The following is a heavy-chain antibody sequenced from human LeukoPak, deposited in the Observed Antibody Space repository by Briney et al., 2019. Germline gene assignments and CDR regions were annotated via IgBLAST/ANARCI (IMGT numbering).Heavy chain of an antibody. CDR1: GYXFTNYW. V-gene: IGHV5-51*01. CDR3: ARGNYASGNYYNVAFDY. J-gene: IGHJ4*02. CDR2: IYPADSDT. D-gene: IGHD3-10*01. Sequence: GESLKISCTGSGYXFTNYWIGWVRQMPGKGLEWMGIIYPADSDTKYSPSFQGQVTVSADKSITTAYLQWSSLEASDTAIYYCARGNYASGNYYNVAFDYWGQGTLVTVSS.